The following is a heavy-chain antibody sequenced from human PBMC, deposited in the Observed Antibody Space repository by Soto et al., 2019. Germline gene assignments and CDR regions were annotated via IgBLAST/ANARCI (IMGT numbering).Heavy chain of an antibody. CDR3: ARAPLYSTSPKCAFDI. J-gene: IGHJ3*02. Sequence: QVHLVQSGPEVKKPGASVKVSCTASGYTFTSYGISWVRQAPGQGLEWMGWISTYNGNPNYAQKLQGRVTMTTDTSTSTAYMELRSLRSDDTAVFYCARAPLYSTSPKCAFDIWGLGTVVTVFS. CDR1: GYTFTSYG. V-gene: IGHV1-18*01. CDR2: ISTYNGNP. D-gene: IGHD6-6*01.